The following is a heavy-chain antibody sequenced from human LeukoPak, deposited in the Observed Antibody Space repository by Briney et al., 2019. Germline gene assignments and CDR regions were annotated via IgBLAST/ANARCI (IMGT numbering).Heavy chain of an antibody. CDR2: INPSGGST. Sequence: GASVKVSCKASGYTFTSYYMHWVRQAPGQGLEWMGIINPSGGSTSYAQKFQGRGTMTRDTSSSTAYMELSRLRSDDTAVYYCARERYYGSGSVYNRIDYWGQGTLVTVSS. J-gene: IGHJ4*02. V-gene: IGHV1-46*01. CDR3: ARERYYGSGSVYNRIDY. CDR1: GYTFTSYY. D-gene: IGHD3-10*01.